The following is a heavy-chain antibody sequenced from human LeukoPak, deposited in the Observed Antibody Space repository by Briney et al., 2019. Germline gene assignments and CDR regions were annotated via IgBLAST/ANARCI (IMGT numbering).Heavy chain of an antibody. CDR3: AGDSVLRYFGWPPSLYWFDP. Sequence: SLRLSCAASGFTFSSYAMHWVRQAPGKGLEWVAVISYDGSNKYYADSAKGRFTISRDNSKNTLYLQMNSLRAEDTAVYYCAGDSVLRYFGWPPSLYWFDPWGQGTLVTVSS. V-gene: IGHV3-30*04. D-gene: IGHD3-9*01. CDR1: GFTFSSYA. CDR2: ISYDGSNK. J-gene: IGHJ5*02.